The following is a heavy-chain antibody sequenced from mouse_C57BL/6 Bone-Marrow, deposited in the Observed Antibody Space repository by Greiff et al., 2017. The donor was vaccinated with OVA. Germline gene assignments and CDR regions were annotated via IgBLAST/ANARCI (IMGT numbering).Heavy chain of an antibody. V-gene: IGHV1-64*01. J-gene: IGHJ3*01. Sequence: VKLQQPGAELVKPGASVKLSCKASGYTFTSYWMHWVKQRPGQGLEWIGMFHPNSGSTNYNEKFKSKATLTVDKSSSTSYMQLSSLTSEDSAVDYCAGDYDVWFAYWGQGTLVTVSA. CDR3: AGDYDVWFAY. CDR2: FHPNSGST. D-gene: IGHD2-4*01. CDR1: GYTFTSYW.